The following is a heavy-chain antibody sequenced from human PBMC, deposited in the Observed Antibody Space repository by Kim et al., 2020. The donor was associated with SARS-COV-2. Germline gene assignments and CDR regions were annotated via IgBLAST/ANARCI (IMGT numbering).Heavy chain of an antibody. J-gene: IGHJ4*02. D-gene: IGHD3-22*01. CDR3: ARALDYYDSSGYYYV. Sequence: GGSLRLSCAASGFTFSSYWMHWVRQAPGKGLVWVSRINSDGSSTSYADSVKGRFTISRDNAKNTLYLQMNSLRAEDTAVYYCARALDYYDSSGYYYVWGQGTLVTVSS. V-gene: IGHV3-74*01. CDR1: GFTFSSYW. CDR2: INSDGSST.